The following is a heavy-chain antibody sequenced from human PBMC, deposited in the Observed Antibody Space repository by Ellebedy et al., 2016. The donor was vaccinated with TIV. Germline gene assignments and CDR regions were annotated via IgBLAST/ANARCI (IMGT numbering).Heavy chain of an antibody. V-gene: IGHV4-34*01. CDR2: INHSGTT. J-gene: IGHJ4*02. Sequence: GSLRLSXAVYIGPFSGYFWSWIRQPPGKGLEWIGEINHSGTTNYNPSLKSRVTISVDTSKNQFSLRLSSVTAADTAVYYCARSVGATDYWGQGTLVTVSS. CDR3: ARSVGATDY. CDR1: IGPFSGYF. D-gene: IGHD1-26*01.